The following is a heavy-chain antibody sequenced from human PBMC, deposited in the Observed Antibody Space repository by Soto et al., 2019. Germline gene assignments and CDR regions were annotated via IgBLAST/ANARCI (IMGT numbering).Heavy chain of an antibody. CDR1: GYTFSNYA. CDR3: ARAISHIMAAAAY. D-gene: IGHD2-8*01. J-gene: IGHJ4*02. V-gene: IGHV1-18*04. CDR2: VSPYNGNA. Sequence: ASVKVSCKTSGYTFSNYAISWVRQAPGQGLEWMGWVSPYNGNANYTEKFQGRVSMTTDTSTTTAYMELTSLTSDDTAIYYCARAISHIMAAAAYWGQGTLVTVSS.